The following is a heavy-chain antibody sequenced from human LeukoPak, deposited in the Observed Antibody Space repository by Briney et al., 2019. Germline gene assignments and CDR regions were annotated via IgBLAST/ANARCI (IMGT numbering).Heavy chain of an antibody. Sequence: GASVKVSCKASGGTFSSYAISWVRQAPGQGLEWMGGITPIFGTANYAQKFQGRVTITADESTSTAYMELSSLRSEDTAVYYCARAWLKTKEWVDTYYYYYGMDVWGQGTTVTVSS. V-gene: IGHV1-69*13. CDR3: ARAWLKTKEWVDTYYYYYGMDV. D-gene: IGHD3-22*01. CDR2: ITPIFGTA. J-gene: IGHJ6*02. CDR1: GGTFSSYA.